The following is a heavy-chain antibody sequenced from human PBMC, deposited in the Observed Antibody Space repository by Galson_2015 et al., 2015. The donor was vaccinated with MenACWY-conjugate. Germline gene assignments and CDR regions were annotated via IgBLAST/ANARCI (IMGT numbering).Heavy chain of an antibody. Sequence: SVKVSCKASGYTFRNYGFTWVRRAPGQGLEWMGGISGKNGNAIYAQKFQDRFIMTTDASTNTAYMELGSLRSDDTATYYCASHLLGNIGYDWGQGTLVTVSS. CDR1: GYTFRNYG. J-gene: IGHJ1*01. V-gene: IGHV1-18*01. CDR3: ASHLLGNIGYD. CDR2: ISGKNGNA. D-gene: IGHD2/OR15-2a*01.